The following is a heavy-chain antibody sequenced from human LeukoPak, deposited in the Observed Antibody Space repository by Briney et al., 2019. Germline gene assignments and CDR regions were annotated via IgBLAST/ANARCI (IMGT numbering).Heavy chain of an antibody. D-gene: IGHD4-17*01. Sequence: ASVKVSCKASGGTFSSYAISWVRQAPGRGLEWMGGIIPIFGTANYAQKFQGRVTITADESTSTAYMELSSLRSEDTAVYYCARALMGDYLPLNWFDPWGQGTLVTVSS. CDR3: ARALMGDYLPLNWFDP. CDR1: GGTFSSYA. V-gene: IGHV1-69*13. CDR2: IIPIFGTA. J-gene: IGHJ5*02.